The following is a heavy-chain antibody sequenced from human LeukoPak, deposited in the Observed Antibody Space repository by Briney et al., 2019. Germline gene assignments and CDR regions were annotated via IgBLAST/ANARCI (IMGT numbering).Heavy chain of an antibody. Sequence: SETLSLTCTVSGGSIRSSDYYRAWIRQPPGRSLEWIGSIYYSGNTHYNPSLKSRVTISVDTSKNQFSLKLSSVTAADTAVYYCARQGLIVMAGEGDFDYWGQGTLVTVSS. V-gene: IGHV4-39*01. CDR3: ARQGLIVMAGEGDFDY. D-gene: IGHD5-24*01. CDR1: GGSIRSSDYY. CDR2: IYYSGNT. J-gene: IGHJ4*02.